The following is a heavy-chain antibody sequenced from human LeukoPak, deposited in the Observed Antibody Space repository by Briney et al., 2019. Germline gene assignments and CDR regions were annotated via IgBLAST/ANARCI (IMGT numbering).Heavy chain of an antibody. CDR1: GYTFTEYA. CDR3: ARVISCSNCPSRSFDL. D-gene: IGHD1-1*01. CDR2: INADSGNT. V-gene: IGHV1-3*01. Sequence: APVKVSCKASGYTFTEYAMHWVRLAPGHGLEWMGWINADSGNTESSQRFQGRLSITWDTSATTAYMELSSLTSEDTAVYYCARVISCSNCPSRSFDLWGRGTLVTVSS. J-gene: IGHJ2*01.